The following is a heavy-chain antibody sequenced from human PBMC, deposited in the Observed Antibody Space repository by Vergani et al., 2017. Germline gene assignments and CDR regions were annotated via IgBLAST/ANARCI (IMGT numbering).Heavy chain of an antibody. CDR1: GGTFSSYA. V-gene: IGHV1-69*12. D-gene: IGHD4-17*01. J-gene: IGHJ3*02. Sequence: QVQLVQSGAEVKKPGSSVKVSCKASGGTFSSYAISWVRQAPGQGLEWMGGIIPIFGTANYAQKFQGRVTITADESTSTAYMELSSLRSEDTAVYYCVRDRELGYGDPDAFDIWGQGTMVTVSS. CDR2: IIPIFGTA. CDR3: VRDRELGYGDPDAFDI.